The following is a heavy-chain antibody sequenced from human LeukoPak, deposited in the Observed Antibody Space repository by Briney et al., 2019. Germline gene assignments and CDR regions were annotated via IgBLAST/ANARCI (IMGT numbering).Heavy chain of an antibody. Sequence: SETLSLTCAVYGGSFSGYYWSWIRQPPGKGLEWIGEINHSGSTNYNPSLKSRVTISVDTSKNQFSLKLSSVTAADTAVYYCARGGEDIVVVPAARYYYYYMDVWGKGATVTVSS. CDR2: INHSGST. J-gene: IGHJ6*03. D-gene: IGHD2-2*01. V-gene: IGHV4-34*01. CDR1: GGSFSGYY. CDR3: ARGGEDIVVVPAARYYYYYMDV.